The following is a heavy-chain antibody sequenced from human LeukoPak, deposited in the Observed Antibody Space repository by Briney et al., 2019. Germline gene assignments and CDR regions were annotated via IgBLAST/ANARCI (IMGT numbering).Heavy chain of an antibody. J-gene: IGHJ4*02. CDR1: GYSISSGYY. CDR3: ARHLIMVQDY. CDR2: IYHSGST. V-gene: IGHV4-38-2*01. Sequence: PSETLSLTCAVSGYSISSGYYWGWIRQPPGKGLEWIGSIYHSGSTSYNPSLKSRVTISVDTSKNQFSLKLSSVTAADTAVYYCARHLIMVQDYWGQGTLVTVSS. D-gene: IGHD3-10*01.